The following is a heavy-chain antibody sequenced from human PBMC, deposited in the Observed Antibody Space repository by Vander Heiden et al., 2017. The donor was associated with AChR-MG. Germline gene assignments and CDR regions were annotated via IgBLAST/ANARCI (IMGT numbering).Heavy chain of an antibody. V-gene: IGHV4-34*01. CDR2: INHSGST. J-gene: IGHJ5*02. Sequence: QVQLQQWGAGLLKPSETLSLTCAVYGWSFSGYYWSWIRQPPGKGLEWIGEINHSGSTNYNPSLKSRVTISVDTSKNQFSLKLSSVTAADTAVYYCARGRGITMVRGVIRFHFDPWGQGTLVTVSS. CDR3: ARGRGITMVRGVIRFHFDP. CDR1: GWSFSGYY. D-gene: IGHD3-10*01.